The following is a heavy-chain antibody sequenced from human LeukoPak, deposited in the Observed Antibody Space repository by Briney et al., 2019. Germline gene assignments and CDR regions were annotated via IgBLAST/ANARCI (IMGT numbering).Heavy chain of an antibody. V-gene: IGHV3-48*01. CDR1: GFTFSDYS. Sequence: GGPLRLSCAASGFTFSDYSMNCVRQAPGKGLEWISYIGIDSGNTNYADSVKGRLTISGDKAKNSLYLQMNSLRVEDTAVYYCARDYKYAFDNWGQGTLVTLSS. CDR3: ARDYKYAFDN. D-gene: IGHD5-24*01. J-gene: IGHJ4*02. CDR2: IGIDSGNT.